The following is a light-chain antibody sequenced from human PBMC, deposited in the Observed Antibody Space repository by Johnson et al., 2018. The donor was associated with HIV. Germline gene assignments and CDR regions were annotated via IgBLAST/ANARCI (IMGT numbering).Light chain of an antibody. V-gene: IGLV1-51*02. Sequence: QSVLTQPPSVSAAPGQKVTISCSGSSSNIGNNNVSWYQQLPGTAPKLLIYEYNKRPSGIPDRFSGSKSGTSATLGITGLQTGDEADYYCGTWDSSLSVNYVFGTGTNVTVL. CDR2: EYN. J-gene: IGLJ1*01. CDR3: GTWDSSLSVNYV. CDR1: SSNIGNNN.